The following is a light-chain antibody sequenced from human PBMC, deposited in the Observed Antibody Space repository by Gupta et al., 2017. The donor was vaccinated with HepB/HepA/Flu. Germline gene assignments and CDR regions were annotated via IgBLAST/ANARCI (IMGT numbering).Light chain of an antibody. Sequence: QSALTQPASVSGSPGQSITISCTGTSGDIGRYNYVSWYQHHPGKSPKLVIYDVSRRPSGVSNRFSGSQAWDKASFTLSGLQTEDDADYYCSSYAGSFTVAVFGGGTKFDRP. CDR3: SSYAGSFTVAV. CDR1: SGDIGRYNY. V-gene: IGLV2-14*03. CDR2: DVS. J-gene: IGLJ2*01.